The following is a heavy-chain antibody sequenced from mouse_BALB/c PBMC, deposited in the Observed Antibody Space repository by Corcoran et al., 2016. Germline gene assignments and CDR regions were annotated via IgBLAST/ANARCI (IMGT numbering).Heavy chain of an antibody. D-gene: IGHD2-4*01. CDR2: ILPGSGST. J-gene: IGHJ4*01. V-gene: IGHV1-9*01. CDR3: ARRGSTMITTGSYAMDY. Sequence: QVQLQQSGAELMKPGASVKISCKATGYTFSSYWIEWVKQRPGHGLEWIGEILPGSGSTNYNEKFKGTATFTADTSSNTAYMQLSSLTSEDSAVYYCARRGSTMITTGSYAMDYRGQGTSVTVSS. CDR1: GYTFSSYW.